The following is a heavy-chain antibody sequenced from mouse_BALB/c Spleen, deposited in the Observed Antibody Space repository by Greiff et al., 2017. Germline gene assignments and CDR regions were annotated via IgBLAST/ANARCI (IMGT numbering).Heavy chain of an antibody. CDR1: GYTFTSYT. CDR2: INPSSGYT. V-gene: IGHV1-4*02. Sequence: VKLQESAAELARPGASVKMSCKASGYTFTSYTMHWVKQRPGQGLEWIGYINPSSGYTEYNQKFKDKTTLTADKSSSTAYMQLSSLTSEDSAVYYCARLDRYDFDYWGQGTTLTVSS. D-gene: IGHD2-14*01. J-gene: IGHJ2*01. CDR3: ARLDRYDFDY.